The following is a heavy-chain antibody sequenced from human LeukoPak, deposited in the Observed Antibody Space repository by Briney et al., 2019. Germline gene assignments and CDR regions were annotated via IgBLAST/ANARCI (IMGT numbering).Heavy chain of an antibody. J-gene: IGHJ3*02. Sequence: GGSLRLSCAASGFTVTNNYMSWVRQAPGKGLEWVSILYTAGSTYYADSVKARFTISGDNSKNTVHLQMNSLRVEDTAVYYCARSKTAPGDAFDIWGQGTMVTVSS. CDR2: LYTAGST. CDR3: ARSKTAPGDAFDI. CDR1: GFTVTNNY. V-gene: IGHV3-66*01.